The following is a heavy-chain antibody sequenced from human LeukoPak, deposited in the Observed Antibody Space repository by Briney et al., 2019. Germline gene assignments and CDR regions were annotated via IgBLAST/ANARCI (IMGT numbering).Heavy chain of an antibody. J-gene: IGHJ3*02. D-gene: IGHD3-22*01. Sequence: ASVEVSCKASGYTFTGYYMHWVRQAPGQGLEWMGIINPRGGSTSYTQKFRGRVTMTRDTSTSTVHMELSSLRSEDTAAYYCARVKSYYYDTSDKDAFDIWGQGTMVTVSS. CDR2: INPRGGST. V-gene: IGHV1-46*01. CDR3: ARVKSYYYDTSDKDAFDI. CDR1: GYTFTGYY.